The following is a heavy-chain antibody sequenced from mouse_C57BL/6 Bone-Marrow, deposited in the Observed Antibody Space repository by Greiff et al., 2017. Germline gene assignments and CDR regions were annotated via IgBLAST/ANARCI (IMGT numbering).Heavy chain of an antibody. CDR2: IYPRDGST. CDR3: AGGGNPYAMDY. Sequence: QVQLQQSDAELVKPGASVKISCKVSGYTFTDHTIHWMKQRPEQGLEWIGYIYPRDGSTKYNEKFKGKATLTVDKSSSTAYMQLNSLTSEDSAVYCWAGGGNPYAMDYWGQGTSVTVSS. CDR1: GYTFTDHT. V-gene: IGHV1-78*01. D-gene: IGHD2-1*01. J-gene: IGHJ4*01.